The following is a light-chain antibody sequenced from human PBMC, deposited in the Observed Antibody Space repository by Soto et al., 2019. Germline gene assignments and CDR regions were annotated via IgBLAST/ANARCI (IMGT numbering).Light chain of an antibody. V-gene: IGKV3-20*01. CDR1: QSVSSNY. CDR3: QHFRSFPIT. CDR2: DAS. J-gene: IGKJ5*01. Sequence: ELVLTQSPGTLSLSPGERATLSCRASQSVSSNYLAWYQQKPGQAPRLLIYDASNRATGIPAGFSGSGSGTDFTLTISSLEPEDFATYYCQHFRSFPITFGQGTRLEIK.